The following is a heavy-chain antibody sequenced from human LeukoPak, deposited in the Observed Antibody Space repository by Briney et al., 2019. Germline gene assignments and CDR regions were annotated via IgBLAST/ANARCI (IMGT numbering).Heavy chain of an antibody. CDR3: ARVAVSGPTGWFDS. J-gene: IGHJ5*01. CDR2: ISSSSSTI. V-gene: IGHV3-48*01. Sequence: PGGSLRLSCAASGFTFSSYSMNWVRQAPGKGLEWVSYISSSSSTIYYADSVKGRFTISRDNVDNVVYLEMNSLGAEDTATYYCARVAVSGPTGWFDSWGQGTLVIVSS. CDR1: GFTFSSYS. D-gene: IGHD2-8*02.